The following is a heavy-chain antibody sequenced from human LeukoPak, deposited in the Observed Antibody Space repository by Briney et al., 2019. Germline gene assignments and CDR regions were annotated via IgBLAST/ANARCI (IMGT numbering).Heavy chain of an antibody. CDR3: AKRVSTYGGVLAPDFDY. Sequence: PGGSLRLSCAASGFTLSSYGMSWVRQAPGKGPAWVSVISGSGGNTYYADSVKGRFTISRDNSKNTLYLQMNSLRAEDTAVYYCAKRVSTYGGVLAPDFDYWGQGTLVTVSS. V-gene: IGHV3-23*01. CDR2: ISGSGGNT. CDR1: GFTLSSYG. D-gene: IGHD3-16*02. J-gene: IGHJ4*02.